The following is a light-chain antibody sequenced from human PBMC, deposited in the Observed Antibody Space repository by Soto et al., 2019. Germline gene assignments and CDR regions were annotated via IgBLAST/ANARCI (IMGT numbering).Light chain of an antibody. V-gene: IGKV1-8*01. CDR3: QQYYSSHQLT. Sequence: AIRMTQSPSSLSASTGDRVTITCRASQGISSYLAWYQQKPGKAPKLLIYAASTLQSGVPSRFSGSGSGTDFTLTISCLQSEDFATYYCQQYYSSHQLTFGGGTKVDIK. CDR2: AAS. CDR1: QGISSY. J-gene: IGKJ4*01.